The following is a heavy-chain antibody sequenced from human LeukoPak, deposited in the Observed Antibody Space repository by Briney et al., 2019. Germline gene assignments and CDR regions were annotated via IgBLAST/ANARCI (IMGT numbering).Heavy chain of an antibody. CDR1: GGSISSSSYY. V-gene: IGHV4-39*07. J-gene: IGHJ4*02. D-gene: IGHD6-19*01. Sequence: SETLSLTCTVSGGSISSSSYYWGWIRQPPGKGLEWIGEINHSGSTNYNPSLKSRVTISVDTSKNQFSLKLSSVTAADTAVYYCARTSSGWAPFWYWGQGTLVTVSS. CDR3: ARTSSGWAPFWY. CDR2: INHSGST.